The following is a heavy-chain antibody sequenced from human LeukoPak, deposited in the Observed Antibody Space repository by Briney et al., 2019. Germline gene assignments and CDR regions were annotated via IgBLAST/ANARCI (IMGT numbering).Heavy chain of an antibody. V-gene: IGHV3-23*01. CDR3: TPGLCYY. J-gene: IGHJ4*02. D-gene: IGHD2-21*01. CDR2: ISVSGHTT. Sequence: GGSLRLSCAASGFSFSNYGMSWVRQAPGQGLEWVSVISVSGHTTNYADSVRGRFTISRDDSKSTLYLQMNSLRAEDTAAYYCTPGLCYYWGQGTLVTVSS. CDR1: GFSFSNYG.